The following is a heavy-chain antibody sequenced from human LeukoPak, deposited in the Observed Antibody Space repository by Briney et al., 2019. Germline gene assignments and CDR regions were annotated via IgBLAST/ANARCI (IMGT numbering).Heavy chain of an antibody. CDR2: INWNGGST. CDR3: ARAVGVTAIHNAFDI. V-gene: IGHV3-20*04. D-gene: IGHD2-21*02. J-gene: IGHJ3*02. CDR1: GFTFDDYG. Sequence: GGSLRLSCAASGFTFDDYGMSWVRQAPGKGLEWVSGINWNGGSTGYADSVKGRFTISRDNSKNTLYLQMNSLRAEDTAVYYCARAVGVTAIHNAFDIWGQGTMVTVSS.